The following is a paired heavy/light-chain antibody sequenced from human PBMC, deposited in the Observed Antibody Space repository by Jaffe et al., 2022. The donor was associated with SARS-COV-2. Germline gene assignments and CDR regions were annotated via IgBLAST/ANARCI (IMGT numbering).Heavy chain of an antibody. CDR3: AIDGSMTGNYDGPAFEI. CDR2: FDPENGDI. V-gene: IGHV1-24*01. J-gene: IGHJ3*02. D-gene: IGHD1-7*01. CDR1: GYALSELS. Sequence: QVQLIQSGSEVKKPGASVKVSCKISGYALSELSIHWVRQGPGKGLEWMGGFDPENGDIIYAQNFQDRVIMTDDISTDTAYMELSSLRSDDTAVYYCAIDGSMTGNYDGPAFEIWGQGTVVTVSS.
Light chain of an antibody. Sequence: DIVMTQSPDSLAVSPGERATINCKSSQNLLYSSNNMNYLAWYQQKPGQPPKLLIYWASTRASGVPDRFSGSGSGTDFTLTISSLQAEDVAVYYCQQFHSTPTFGQGTKLEI. CDR3: QQFHSTPT. V-gene: IGKV4-1*01. CDR1: QNLLYSSNNMNY. CDR2: WAS. J-gene: IGKJ2*01.